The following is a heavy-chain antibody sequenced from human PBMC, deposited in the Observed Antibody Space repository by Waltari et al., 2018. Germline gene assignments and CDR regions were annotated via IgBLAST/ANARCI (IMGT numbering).Heavy chain of an antibody. J-gene: IGHJ6*02. D-gene: IGHD3-10*01. CDR2: IDHRGSS. Sequence: QVQLQQWGAGLLKPSETLSLTCAVYGGSFSGYYWSWVRQPPGKGLEWIGEIDHRGSSNYNPPLKIRVTVSVDASKKQFSLKLSSVSAADTAVYYCARGNVGRYFGDSKGSYYGMDVWGQGTTVTVSS. V-gene: IGHV4-34*01. CDR1: GGSFSGYY. CDR3: ARGNVGRYFGDSKGSYYGMDV.